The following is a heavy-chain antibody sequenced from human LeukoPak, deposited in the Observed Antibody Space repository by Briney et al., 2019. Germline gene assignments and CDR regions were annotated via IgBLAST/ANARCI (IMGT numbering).Heavy chain of an antibody. CDR2: IYYSGST. CDR3: ARSSGYRGGWFDP. D-gene: IGHD5-12*01. V-gene: IGHV4-59*01. Sequence: SETLSLTCTVAGGSISSYYWSWIRQPPGKGLEWIGYIYYSGSTNYNPSLKSRVTIPVDTSKNQFSLKLSSVSAADTAVYYCARSSGYRGGWFDPWGQGTLVTVSS. J-gene: IGHJ5*02. CDR1: GGSISSYY.